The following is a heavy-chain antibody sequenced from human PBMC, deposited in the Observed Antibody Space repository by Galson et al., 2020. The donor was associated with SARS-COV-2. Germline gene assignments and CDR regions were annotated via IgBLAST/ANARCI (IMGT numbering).Heavy chain of an antibody. CDR2: ISSSGSTI. J-gene: IGHJ4*02. V-gene: IGHV3-48*03. CDR1: GFTFSSYE. Sequence: GESLKISCAASGFTFSSYEMNWVRQAPGKGLEWVSYISSSGSTIYYADSVKGRFTISRDNAKNSLYLQMNSLRAEDTAVYYCARDPDGGNSPSFFFDYWGQGTLVTVSS. D-gene: IGHD2-21*02. CDR3: ARDPDGGNSPSFFFDY.